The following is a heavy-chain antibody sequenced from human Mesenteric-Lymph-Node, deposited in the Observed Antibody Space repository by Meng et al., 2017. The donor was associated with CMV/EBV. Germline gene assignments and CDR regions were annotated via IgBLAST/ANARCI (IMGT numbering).Heavy chain of an antibody. CDR1: GYSFTNFY. Sequence: ASVKVSCKASGYSFTNFYMHWVRQAPGQGLEWMGWINPKDGGTNYAQNFQGWVIITRDTSMNTAYMELTRLRSDDTAVYYCASGLYSSTGNAFDIWGQGTMVTVSS. V-gene: IGHV1-2*04. D-gene: IGHD2-2*01. CDR2: INPKDGGT. J-gene: IGHJ3*02. CDR3: ASGLYSSTGNAFDI.